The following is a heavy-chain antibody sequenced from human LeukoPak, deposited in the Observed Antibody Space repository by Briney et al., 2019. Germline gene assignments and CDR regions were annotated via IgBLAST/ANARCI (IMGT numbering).Heavy chain of an antibody. Sequence: GASVKVSCKASGYTFTGYYMHWVRQAPGQGFEWMGWINPNSGGTNYAQKFQGRVTMTRDTSISTAYMELSRLRSDDTAVYYCARTPFALGSSSVLNWFDPWGQGTLVTVSS. CDR3: ARTPFALGSSSVLNWFDP. V-gene: IGHV1-2*02. CDR1: GYTFTGYY. D-gene: IGHD6-6*01. CDR2: INPNSGGT. J-gene: IGHJ5*02.